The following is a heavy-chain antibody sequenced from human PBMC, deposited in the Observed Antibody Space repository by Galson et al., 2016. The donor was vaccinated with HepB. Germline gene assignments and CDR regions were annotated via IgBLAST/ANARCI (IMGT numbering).Heavy chain of an antibody. V-gene: IGHV3-20*04. Sequence: SLRLSCAASGFKFDDVVLNWIRQIPGKGLEWVCRINWNGDTTSYADPVKGRFTISRDNAKNSLYLHMSSLRAEDTALYYCAREADHYYQGMDVWGQGTTVTVSS. CDR2: INWNGDTT. CDR1: GFKFDDVV. CDR3: AREADHYYQGMDV. J-gene: IGHJ6*02.